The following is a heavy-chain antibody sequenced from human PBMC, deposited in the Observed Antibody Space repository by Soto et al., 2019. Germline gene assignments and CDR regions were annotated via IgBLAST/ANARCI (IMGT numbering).Heavy chain of an antibody. Sequence: GGSLRLSCAASGFTFSSYAMSWVRQAPGKGLEWVSAISGSGGSTYYADSVKGRFTISRDNSKNTLYLQMNSLIAEDTAVYYCATNFYDFWSGYPKSYYYYYMDVWGKGTTVTVSS. V-gene: IGHV3-23*01. J-gene: IGHJ6*03. CDR2: ISGSGGST. CDR1: GFTFSSYA. D-gene: IGHD3-3*01. CDR3: ATNFYDFWSGYPKSYYYYYMDV.